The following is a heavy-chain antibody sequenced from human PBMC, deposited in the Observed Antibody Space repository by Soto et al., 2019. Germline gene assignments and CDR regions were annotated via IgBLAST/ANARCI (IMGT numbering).Heavy chain of an antibody. CDR1: GGTFSSYT. CDR3: ARDCSSTSCYEPGDYYYMDV. CDR2: IIPILGIA. Sequence: QVQLVQSGAEVKKPGSSVKVSCKASGGTFSSYTISWVRQAPGQGLEWMGRIIPILGIANYAQKFQGRVTITAVKSTSTAYMELSSLRSEDTAVYYCARDCSSTSCYEPGDYYYMDVWGKGTTVTVSS. J-gene: IGHJ6*03. V-gene: IGHV1-69*08. D-gene: IGHD2-2*01.